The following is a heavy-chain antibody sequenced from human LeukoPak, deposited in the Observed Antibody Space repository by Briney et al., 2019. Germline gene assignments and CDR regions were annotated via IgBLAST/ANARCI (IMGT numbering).Heavy chain of an antibody. V-gene: IGHV1-69*13. CDR2: IIPIFGTA. D-gene: IGHD3-16*01. CDR3: AKVGLPYYYFDY. Sequence: SVKVSCKAPGGTFSSYGITWVRQAPGQGLEWMGGIIPIFGTANSAQRFQGRVTLTADESTSTAYMDLSSLRSEDTAMYYCAKVGLPYYYFDYWGQGTLVTVSS. CDR1: GGTFSSYG. J-gene: IGHJ4*02.